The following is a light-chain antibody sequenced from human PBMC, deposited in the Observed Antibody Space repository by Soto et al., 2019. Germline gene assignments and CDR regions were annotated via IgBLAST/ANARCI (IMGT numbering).Light chain of an antibody. CDR1: QGLSSD. V-gene: IGKV1-9*01. CDR2: AAS. CDR3: QQLNSYPIT. J-gene: IGKJ5*01. Sequence: DIQLTQSPSFLSASVGDRVTITCRASQGLSSDLAWYQQKPGKAPKLLIYAASTLQSGVPSRFSGSGSGTEFTLTISSLQPEDVETYYCQQLNSYPITFGQGTRLEIK.